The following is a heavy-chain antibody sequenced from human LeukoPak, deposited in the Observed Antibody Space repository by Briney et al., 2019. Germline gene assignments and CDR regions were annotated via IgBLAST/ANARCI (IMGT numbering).Heavy chain of an antibody. D-gene: IGHD2-15*01. CDR2: IYPGDSDT. V-gene: IGHV5-51*06. CDR3: VRGYCSGGSCYDGEGYYFDY. Sequence: GESLKISCQGSGYRFTSHLIGLVRRKPGKGLEWMGSIYPGDSDTTYSPSFQGQVNISADKSISTAYLQWSSLKASDTAMYYCVRGYCSGGSCYDGEGYYFDYWGQGTLVTVSS. CDR1: GYRFTSHL. J-gene: IGHJ4*02.